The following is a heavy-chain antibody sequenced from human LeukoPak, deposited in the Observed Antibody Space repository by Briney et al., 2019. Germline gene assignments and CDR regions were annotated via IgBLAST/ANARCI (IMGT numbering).Heavy chain of an antibody. Sequence: GESLKISCKGSGYSFTSYWIGWVRQMPGKGLEWMGIIYPGDSDTRYSPSFQGQVTISADKSISTAYLQWSSLKASDTATYYCARLRPRWKNIVGALDYWGQGTLVTVSS. D-gene: IGHD1-26*01. CDR2: IYPGDSDT. CDR3: ARLRPRWKNIVGALDY. CDR1: GYSFTSYW. J-gene: IGHJ4*02. V-gene: IGHV5-51*01.